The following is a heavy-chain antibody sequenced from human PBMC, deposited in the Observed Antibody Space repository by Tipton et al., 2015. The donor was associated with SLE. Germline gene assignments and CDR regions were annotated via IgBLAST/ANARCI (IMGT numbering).Heavy chain of an antibody. D-gene: IGHD3-3*01. J-gene: IGHJ5*02. CDR3: ARGDSWYDFWSGYYSMNWFDP. Sequence: LVQSSQTLSLTCAISGDSVASNSAAWNWIRQSPSRGLEWLGRTYYRSKWYNDYAVSVKSRITIKPDTSKNQCSLQLNSVTPEDTAVYYCARGDSWYDFWSGYYSMNWFDPWGQGTPVTVSS. CDR1: GDSVASNSAA. V-gene: IGHV6-1*01. CDR2: TYYRSKWYN.